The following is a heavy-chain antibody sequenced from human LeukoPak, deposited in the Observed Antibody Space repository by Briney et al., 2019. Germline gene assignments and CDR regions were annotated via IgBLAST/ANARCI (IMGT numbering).Heavy chain of an antibody. V-gene: IGHV3-30*18. CDR3: AKDQHHYDFWSGFDY. D-gene: IGHD3-3*01. CDR2: ISYDRSNK. J-gene: IGHJ4*02. Sequence: GGSLRLSCAASGFTFSSYGMHWVRQAPGKGLEWVAVISYDRSNKYYADSVKGRFTISRDNSKNTLYLQMNSLRAEDTAVYYCAKDQHHYDFWSGFDYWGQGTLVTVSS. CDR1: GFTFSSYG.